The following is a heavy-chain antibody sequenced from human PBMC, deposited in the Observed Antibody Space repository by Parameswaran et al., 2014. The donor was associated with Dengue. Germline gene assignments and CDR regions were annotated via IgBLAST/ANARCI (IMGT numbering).Heavy chain of an antibody. J-gene: IGHJ5*02. V-gene: IGHV1-8*01. CDR3: ARASTNYDFWSGYYRA. CDR2: MNPNSGNT. Sequence: WVRQAPGQGLEWMGWMNPNSGNTGYAQKFQGRVTMTRNTSISTAYMELSSLRSEDTAVYYCARASTNYDFWSGYYRAWGQGTLVTVSS. D-gene: IGHD3-3*01.